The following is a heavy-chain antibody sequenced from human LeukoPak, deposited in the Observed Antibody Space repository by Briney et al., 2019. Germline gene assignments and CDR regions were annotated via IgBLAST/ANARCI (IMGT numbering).Heavy chain of an antibody. CDR2: INHSGST. V-gene: IGHV4-34*01. J-gene: IGHJ1*01. CDR1: GFTFSSYA. Sequence: GSLRLSCAASGFTFSSYAMTWVRQPPGKGLEWIGEINHSGSTNYNPSLKSRVTISVDTSKNQFSLKLSSVTAADTAVYYCARRYRQWLAEYFQHWGQGTLVTVSS. D-gene: IGHD6-19*01. CDR3: ARRYRQWLAEYFQH.